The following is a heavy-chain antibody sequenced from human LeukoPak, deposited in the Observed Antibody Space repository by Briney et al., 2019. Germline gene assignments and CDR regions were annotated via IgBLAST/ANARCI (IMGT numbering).Heavy chain of an antibody. V-gene: IGHV3-33*07. CDR3: ARDRGSNDPIDY. Sequence: GGSLRLSCTASGFTFGEYAMSWVRQAPGKGLEWVAVMWHDGKNKYYADSVKGRFTISRDNSKNTLYLQMDSLRAEDTAVYYCARDRGSNDPIDYWGQGTLVTVSS. J-gene: IGHJ4*02. CDR2: MWHDGKNK. D-gene: IGHD2-15*01. CDR1: GFTFGEYA.